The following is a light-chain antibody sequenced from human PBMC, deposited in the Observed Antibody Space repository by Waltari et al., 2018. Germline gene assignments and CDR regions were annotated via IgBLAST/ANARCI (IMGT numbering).Light chain of an antibody. CDR3: SAWDSSLSVWV. J-gene: IGLJ3*02. CDR1: INHVGNLG. V-gene: IGLV10-54*01. CDR2: RND. Sequence: QAGLTQPPSVSKGLGQTATLTCTGNINHVGNLGTSWLQQHQGRPPKLLSYRNDNRPSGISERFSASRSGNTASLTIAGLQPEDEADYYCSAWDSSLSVWVFGGGTKLTVL.